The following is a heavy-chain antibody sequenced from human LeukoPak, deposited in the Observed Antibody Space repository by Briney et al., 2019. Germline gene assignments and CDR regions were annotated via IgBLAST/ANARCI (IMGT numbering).Heavy chain of an antibody. CDR2: IIPIFGTA. CDR1: GGTFSSYA. V-gene: IGHV1-69*13. J-gene: IGHJ5*02. CDR3: ARDLRGKYSSSPFA. D-gene: IGHD6-13*01. Sequence: GASVKVSCKASGGTFSSYAISWVRQAPGQGLEWMGGIIPIFGTANYAQKFQGRVTITADESTSTAYMELRSLRSDDTAVYYCARDLRGKYSSSPFAWGQGTLVTVSS.